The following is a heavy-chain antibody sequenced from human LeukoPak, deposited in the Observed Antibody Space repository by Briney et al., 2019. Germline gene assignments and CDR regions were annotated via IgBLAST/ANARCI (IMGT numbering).Heavy chain of an antibody. Sequence: SETLSLTCTVSGYSISTGSYWGWIRQSPGKGLEWIGSFYHGGSTYYNPSLKSRVTISADTSKNQFFLKLSSVTAADTAVYYCASRGVVTTIGLYFNSWGQGALVTISS. CDR3: ASRGVVTTIGLYFNS. CDR1: GYSISTGSY. J-gene: IGHJ4*02. CDR2: FYHGGST. D-gene: IGHD2-21*02. V-gene: IGHV4-38-2*02.